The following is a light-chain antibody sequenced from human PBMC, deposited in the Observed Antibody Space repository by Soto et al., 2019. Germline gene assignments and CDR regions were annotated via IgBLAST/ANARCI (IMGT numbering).Light chain of an antibody. J-gene: IGKJ2*01. CDR3: QHYGASPYT. CDR2: GAS. Sequence: EVVMTQSPVTLSVSPGESATLSCRASQGVRNNLAWYQQRPGQAPRLLIYGASTRAAGIPARFSGSGSETEFTLTIRSLQSEDFAVYYCQHYGASPYTFGQGTELEIK. CDR1: QGVRNN. V-gene: IGKV3-15*01.